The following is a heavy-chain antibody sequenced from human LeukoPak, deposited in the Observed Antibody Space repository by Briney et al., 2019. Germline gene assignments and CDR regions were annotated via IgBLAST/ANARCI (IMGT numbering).Heavy chain of an antibody. CDR3: AKDGHWLVRGTYFDY. V-gene: IGHV3-9*01. CDR1: GFTFDDYA. Sequence: GGSLRLSCAASGFTFDDYAMHWVRQAPGKGLEWVSGISWNSGSIGYADSVKGRFTISRDNAKNSLYLQMNSLRAEDTALYYCAKDGHWLVRGTYFDYWGQGTLVTVSS. D-gene: IGHD6-19*01. J-gene: IGHJ4*02. CDR2: ISWNSGSI.